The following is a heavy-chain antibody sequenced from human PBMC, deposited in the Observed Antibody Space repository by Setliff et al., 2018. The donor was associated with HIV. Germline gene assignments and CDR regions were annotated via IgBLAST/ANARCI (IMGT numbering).Heavy chain of an antibody. CDR2: IIHSGST. Sequence: SETLSLTCTVYGGSFSGYYWSWIRQPPGKGLEWIGEIIHSGSTKYNPSLKSRVTIALDTSKNQFSLNLSSVTAPDTAVYYCARGPVTLVRGVNRVGLKNEPDYWGQGTLVTVSS. CDR3: ARGPVTLVRGVNRVGLKNEPDY. J-gene: IGHJ4*02. V-gene: IGHV4-34*01. CDR1: GGSFSGYY. D-gene: IGHD3-10*01.